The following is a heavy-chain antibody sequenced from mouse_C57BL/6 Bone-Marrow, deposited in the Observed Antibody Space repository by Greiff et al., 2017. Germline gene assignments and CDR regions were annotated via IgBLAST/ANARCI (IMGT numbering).Heavy chain of an antibody. Sequence: EVKLVEPGGGLVKPGGSLKLSCAASGFTFSSYAMSWVRQTPDKRLEWVATISDGGSYTYYPHNVKGRFTISRANATNSLYLQMSHLKSEDTAVYYCARDVRGPYYYAMDYWGQGTSVTVSS. CDR1: GFTFSSYA. J-gene: IGHJ4*01. CDR2: ISDGGSYT. CDR3: ARDVRGPYYYAMDY. V-gene: IGHV5-4*01.